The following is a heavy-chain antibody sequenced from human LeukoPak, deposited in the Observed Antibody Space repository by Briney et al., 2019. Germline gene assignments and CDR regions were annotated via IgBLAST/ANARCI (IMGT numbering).Heavy chain of an antibody. J-gene: IGHJ4*02. Sequence: QPGGSLRLSCAASGFTFSSYGMHWVRQAPGKGLEWVAVIWSDGSNKYYADSVKGRFTISRDNSKNTLYLQMNSLRAEDTAVYYCARTRPGWFGDYWGQGTLVTVSS. CDR1: GFTFSSYG. V-gene: IGHV3-33*01. D-gene: IGHD3-10*01. CDR3: ARTRPGWFGDY. CDR2: IWSDGSNK.